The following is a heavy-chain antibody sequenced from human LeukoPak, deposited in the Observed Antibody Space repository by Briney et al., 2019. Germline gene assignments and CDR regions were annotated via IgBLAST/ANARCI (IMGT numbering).Heavy chain of an antibody. CDR1: GGSISGYY. V-gene: IGHV4-4*09. CDR3: ARAYSRSYSHFDD. D-gene: IGHD1-26*01. J-gene: IGHJ4*02. Sequence: SETLSLTCTVSGGSISGYYWSWIRQPPGKGLEWIGYIYTSGSTNYNPSLKSRVTISVDTSKNQFSLRLSSVTAADTAMYFCARAYSRSYSHFDDWGQGTLVTDSS. CDR2: IYTSGST.